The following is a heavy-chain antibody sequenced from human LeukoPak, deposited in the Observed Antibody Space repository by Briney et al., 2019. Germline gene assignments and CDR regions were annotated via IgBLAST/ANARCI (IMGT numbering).Heavy chain of an antibody. D-gene: IGHD3-10*01. V-gene: IGHV1-18*04. CDR3: ARVSITMVRAPDY. J-gene: IGHJ4*02. Sequence: ASVKVSCKASGYTFTSYGISWVRQAPGQGLGWMGWISVYNGYTNYAQKLQGRVTMTTDTSTSTAYMELRSLRSDDTAVYYCARVSITMVRAPDYWGQGTLVTVSS. CDR1: GYTFTSYG. CDR2: ISVYNGYT.